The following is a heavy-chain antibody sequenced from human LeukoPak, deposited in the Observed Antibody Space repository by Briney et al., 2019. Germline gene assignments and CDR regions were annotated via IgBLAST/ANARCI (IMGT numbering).Heavy chain of an antibody. Sequence: GASVKVSCKASGYTFTGYYMHWVRQAPGQGLEAMGWINPNSGGTNYAQKFQGRVTMTRDTSISTAYMELSRLSSDDTAVYYCARGHGMATTNFDYWGQGTLVTVSS. D-gene: IGHD5-24*01. CDR1: GYTFTGYY. CDR2: INPNSGGT. CDR3: ARGHGMATTNFDY. J-gene: IGHJ4*02. V-gene: IGHV1-2*02.